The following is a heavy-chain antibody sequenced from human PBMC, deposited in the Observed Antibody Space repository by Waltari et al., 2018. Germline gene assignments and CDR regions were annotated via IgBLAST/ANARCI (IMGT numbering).Heavy chain of an antibody. D-gene: IGHD3-10*01. V-gene: IGHV4-39*01. Sequence: QLQLQESGPGLVKPSETLSLTCTVSGGPIISRNYYLGWIVQPPGKGLDWIASISHSGGTYYNPSLKSRVTISVDTSKNQFSLKLTSVTAADTAVYYCARIYGSGSPIPSVDYWGQGTLVTVSS. CDR3: ARIYGSGSPIPSVDY. CDR1: GGPIISRNYY. CDR2: ISHSGGT. J-gene: IGHJ4*02.